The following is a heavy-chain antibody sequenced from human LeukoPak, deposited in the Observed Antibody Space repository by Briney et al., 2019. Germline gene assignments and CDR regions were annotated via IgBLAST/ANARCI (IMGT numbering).Heavy chain of an antibody. CDR2: IYSGGST. CDR3: ARGVVVTLGTYYFDY. J-gene: IGHJ4*02. D-gene: IGHD2-21*02. V-gene: IGHV3-53*01. CDR1: GFTVSSNY. Sequence: GGSLRLSCAASGFTVSSNYISWVRQAPGKGLEWVSVIYSGGSTYYADSVKGRLTISRDNSKNTLYLQMNSLRVEDTAVYYCARGVVVTLGTYYFDYWGQGTLVTVSS.